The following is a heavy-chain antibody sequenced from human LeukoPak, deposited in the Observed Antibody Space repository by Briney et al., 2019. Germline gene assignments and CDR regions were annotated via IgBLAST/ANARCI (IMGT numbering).Heavy chain of an antibody. CDR1: GGSISGYY. V-gene: IGHV4-59*01. D-gene: IGHD1-1*01. CDR2: IYYTGST. Sequence: SETLSLTCTVSGGSISGYYWTWIRQPPGKGLEWIGQIYYTGSTNYNPSLKSRVTISVDTSKNQFSLNLTSVTAADSAVYYCARVSWFPGTSYYYMDVWGKGTTVTVSS. CDR3: ARVSWFPGTSYYYMDV. J-gene: IGHJ6*03.